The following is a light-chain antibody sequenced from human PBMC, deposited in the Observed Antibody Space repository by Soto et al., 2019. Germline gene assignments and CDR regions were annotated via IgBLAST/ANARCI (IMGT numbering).Light chain of an antibody. J-gene: IGLJ1*01. Sequence: SVLTQPPSVSGAPGQRVTISCTGSSSNIGAGYDVHWYQQLPGTAPKLLIYGNSNRPSGVPDRFSGSKSGTSASLAITVLQAEDEADYYCQSYDSSLSALYVFGTGTKGTVL. CDR2: GNS. V-gene: IGLV1-40*01. CDR1: SSNIGAGYD. CDR3: QSYDSSLSALYV.